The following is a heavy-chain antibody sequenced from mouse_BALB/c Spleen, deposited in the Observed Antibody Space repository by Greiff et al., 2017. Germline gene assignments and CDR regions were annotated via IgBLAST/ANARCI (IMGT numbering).Heavy chain of an antibody. J-gene: IGHJ4*01. V-gene: IGHV3-2*02. CDR1: GYSITSDYA. D-gene: IGHD1-2*01. Sequence: DVKLVESGPGLVKPSQSLSLTCTVTGYSITSDYAWNWIRQFPGNKLEWMGYISYSGSTSYNPSLKSRISITRDTSKNQFFLQLNSVTTEDTATYYCARSFYGPYAMDYWGQGTSVTVSS. CDR3: ARSFYGPYAMDY. CDR2: ISYSGST.